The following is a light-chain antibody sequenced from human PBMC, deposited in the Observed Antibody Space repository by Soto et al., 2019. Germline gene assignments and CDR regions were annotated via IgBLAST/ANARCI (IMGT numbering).Light chain of an antibody. Sequence: DIQMTQSPSSLSASVGDRVTITCRSSQSISSYLNWYQQKPGKAPKLLIYAASSLKSEVPSRFSGSGSGTDFTLTISSLQPEDFATYYCQQSYSTLWTCGQGTKVDIK. CDR3: QQSYSTLWT. V-gene: IGKV1-39*01. J-gene: IGKJ1*01. CDR2: AAS. CDR1: QSISSY.